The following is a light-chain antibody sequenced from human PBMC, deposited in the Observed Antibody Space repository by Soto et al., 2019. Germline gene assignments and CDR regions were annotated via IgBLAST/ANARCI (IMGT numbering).Light chain of an antibody. CDR2: SNN. CDR3: AAWDDSLSGYV. V-gene: IGLV1-47*02. Sequence: QSVLTQPPSASGTPGQRVTISCSGSSSNIGTIYVSWYQQLPGTAPELLIYSNNQRPSGVPDRFSGSKSGTSASLAISGLRSEDEADYYCAAWDDSLSGYVFGTGTKVTVL. J-gene: IGLJ1*01. CDR1: SSNIGTIY.